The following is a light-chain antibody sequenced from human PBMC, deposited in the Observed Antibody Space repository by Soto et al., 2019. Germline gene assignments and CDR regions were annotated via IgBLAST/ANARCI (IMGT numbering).Light chain of an antibody. V-gene: IGLV2-14*03. CDR1: SSDVGGYNY. Sequence: LTQPASVSGSPGQSITVSCTGTSSDVGGYNYVSWYQHHPGKAPKLMIYDVSNRPSGVSNRFSGSKSGNTASLTISGLQPEDEADYYCSSYTTSNTRQIVFGTGTKVTVL. CDR3: SSYTTSNTRQIV. J-gene: IGLJ1*01. CDR2: DVS.